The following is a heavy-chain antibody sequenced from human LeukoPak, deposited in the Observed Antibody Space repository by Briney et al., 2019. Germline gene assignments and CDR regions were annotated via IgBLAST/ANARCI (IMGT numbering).Heavy chain of an antibody. V-gene: IGHV3-23*01. J-gene: IGHJ4*02. Sequence: QTGGSLRLSCAASGFTFSSYAMSWVRQAPGKGLEWVSAISGSGGSTYYADSVKGRFTISRDNSKNTLYLQMNSLRAEDTAVYYCAKDLRSYYDSSGYYPGSDYWGQGTLVTVSS. CDR3: AKDLRSYYDSSGYYPGSDY. D-gene: IGHD3-22*01. CDR1: GFTFSSYA. CDR2: ISGSGGST.